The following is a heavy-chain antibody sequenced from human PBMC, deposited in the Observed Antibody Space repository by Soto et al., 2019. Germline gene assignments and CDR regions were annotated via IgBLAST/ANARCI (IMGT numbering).Heavy chain of an antibody. Sequence: QVQLVQSGAEVKKPGSSVKVSCKASGGTFSSYAISWVRQAPGQGLEWMGGIIPIFGTANYAQKFQSRVTINADESTSTAYMELSSLRSEDTAVYYCAGGTYYYDSSGYYLFDYWGRGTLVTVSS. CDR1: GGTFSSYA. J-gene: IGHJ4*02. V-gene: IGHV1-69*01. CDR3: AGGTYYYDSSGYYLFDY. CDR2: IIPIFGTA. D-gene: IGHD3-22*01.